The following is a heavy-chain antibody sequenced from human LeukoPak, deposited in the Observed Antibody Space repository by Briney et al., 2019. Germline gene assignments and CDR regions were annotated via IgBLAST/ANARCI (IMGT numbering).Heavy chain of an antibody. J-gene: IGHJ4*02. D-gene: IGHD5-12*01. CDR3: ARGGYSGYELPEG. Sequence: ASVKVSCKASGYTFTSYDINWVRQATGQGLEWMGWINPNSGGTNYAQKFQGRVTMTRDTSISTAYMELSRLRSDDTAVYYCARGGYSGYELPEGWGQGTLVTVSS. CDR2: INPNSGGT. V-gene: IGHV1-2*02. CDR1: GYTFTSYD.